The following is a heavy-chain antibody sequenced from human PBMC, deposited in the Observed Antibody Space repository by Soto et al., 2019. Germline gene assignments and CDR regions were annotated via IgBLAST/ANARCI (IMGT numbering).Heavy chain of an antibody. Sequence: GGSLRLSCVASGFTFTTYPMSWVRQAPGKGLEWVSTISGSGVNTHYADSVKGRFTISRDNSKNSLFLQMNSLRAEDTAVYYCAKATREWLLVIDSWGQGTLVTVSS. CDR2: ISGSGVNT. J-gene: IGHJ4*02. D-gene: IGHD2-21*01. CDR1: GFTFTTYP. V-gene: IGHV3-23*01. CDR3: AKATREWLLVIDS.